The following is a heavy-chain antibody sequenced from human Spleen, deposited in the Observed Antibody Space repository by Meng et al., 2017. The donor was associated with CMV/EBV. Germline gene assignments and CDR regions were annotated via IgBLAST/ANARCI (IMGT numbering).Heavy chain of an antibody. CDR3: ARSHPVVPAANDY. D-gene: IGHD2-2*01. Sequence: SETLSLTCTVFGGSISSSSYYWGWIRQPPGKGLEWIGSIYYSGSTYYNPSLKSRVTISVDTSKNQFSLKVISVTAADTAVYYCARSHPVVPAANDYWGQGTLVTVSS. V-gene: IGHV4-39*07. CDR1: GGSISSSSYY. J-gene: IGHJ4*02. CDR2: IYYSGST.